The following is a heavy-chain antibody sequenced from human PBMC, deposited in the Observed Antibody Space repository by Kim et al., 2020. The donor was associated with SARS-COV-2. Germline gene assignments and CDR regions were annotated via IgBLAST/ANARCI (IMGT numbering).Heavy chain of an antibody. CDR3: ATGIAAAGTGFDY. CDR1: GFTFSSYG. Sequence: GGSLRLSCAASGFTFSSYGMHWVRQAPGKGLEWVAVISYDGSNKYYADSVKGRFTISRDNSKNTLYLQMNSLRSEDTAVYYCATGIAAAGTGFDYWGQGT. J-gene: IGHJ4*02. D-gene: IGHD6-13*01. CDR2: ISYDGSNK. V-gene: IGHV3-30*03.